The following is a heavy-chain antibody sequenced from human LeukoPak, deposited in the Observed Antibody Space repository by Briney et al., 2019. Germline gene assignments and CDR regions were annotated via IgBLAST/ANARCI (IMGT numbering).Heavy chain of an antibody. Sequence: KVSCKSSGGSFSTYAVNWVRQAPGQGLEWMGRLIPVLGMSHYAPGFQGRVTLTVDRSTNTAYMELDRLTSDDTAVYFCARDRGGGFDLAFFDHWGQGTLVTVSS. CDR2: LIPVLGMS. CDR3: ARDRGGGFDLAFFDH. J-gene: IGHJ4*02. CDR1: GGSFSTYA. V-gene: IGHV1-69*04. D-gene: IGHD5-12*01.